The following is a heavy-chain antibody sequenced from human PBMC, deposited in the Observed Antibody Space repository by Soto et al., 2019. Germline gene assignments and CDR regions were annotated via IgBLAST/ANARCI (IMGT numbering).Heavy chain of an antibody. V-gene: IGHV1-3*04. CDR2: INTANGKT. J-gene: IGHJ5*02. CDR3: AKGKTMIARKPWFDP. D-gene: IGHD3-22*01. CDR1: GNTFTSPA. Sequence: ASVKVSCKTPGNTFTSPAVHWVRQAPGQRLEWMGWINTANGKTDYSQKFQGRVTITKNTLYLQMNSLRAEDTAVYYCAKGKTMIARKPWFDPWGQGTLVTVSS.